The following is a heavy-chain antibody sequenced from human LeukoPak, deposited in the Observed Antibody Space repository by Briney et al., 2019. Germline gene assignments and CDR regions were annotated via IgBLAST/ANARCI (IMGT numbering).Heavy chain of an antibody. J-gene: IGHJ5*02. D-gene: IGHD6-6*01. CDR1: GFTFSTYW. Sequence: QPGGSLRLSCAASGFTFSTYWMHWVRQAPGKGLVWVSRINSDGSSTTYADSVKGRFTISRDNAKNTLYLQLNSLRAEDTAIYFCARGLPQYSNTGNDHWGQGTLVTVSS. V-gene: IGHV3-74*03. CDR3: ARGLPQYSNTGNDH. CDR2: INSDGSST.